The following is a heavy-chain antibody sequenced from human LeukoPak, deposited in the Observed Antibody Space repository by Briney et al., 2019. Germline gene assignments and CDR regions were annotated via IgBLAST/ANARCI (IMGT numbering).Heavy chain of an antibody. Sequence: SETLSLTCAVYGGSFNGPYWTWIRQVPGTGLEGSGEINHWVSTNYNPYLKSRVNISIHPSKNQFSLMLNSVTAADTAIYYCARRGGGSYPFYFDSWGQGTLVTVSS. V-gene: IGHV4-34*01. J-gene: IGHJ4*02. CDR2: INHWVST. CDR3: ARRGGGSYPFYFDS. CDR1: GGSFNGPY. D-gene: IGHD1-26*01.